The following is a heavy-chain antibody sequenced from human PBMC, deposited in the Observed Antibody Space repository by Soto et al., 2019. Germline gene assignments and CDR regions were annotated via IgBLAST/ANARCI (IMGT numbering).Heavy chain of an antibody. CDR1: GFTFSDYY. CDR2: ISSSGSTI. CDR3: ARDRSGYDYHFDY. Sequence: PGGSLRLSYAASGFTFSDYYMSWIRQAPGKGLEWVSYISSSGSTIYYADSVKGRFTISRDNAKNSLYLQMNSLRAEDTAVYYCARDRSGYDYHFDYWGQGTLVTVSS. J-gene: IGHJ4*02. V-gene: IGHV3-11*01. D-gene: IGHD5-12*01.